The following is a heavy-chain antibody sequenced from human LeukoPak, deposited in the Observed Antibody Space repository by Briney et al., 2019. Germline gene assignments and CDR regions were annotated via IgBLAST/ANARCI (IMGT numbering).Heavy chain of an antibody. Sequence: GGSLRLSCAASGFTFSTHAMSWVRQAPGKGLEWLSSITGSADNTYYADSVKGRFSISRDNSKNTLFLQMTSLSAEDTAVYYCAKLTYGSGTYGAFDYWGQGTLVTVST. V-gene: IGHV3-23*01. CDR1: GFTFSTHA. CDR3: AKLTYGSGTYGAFDY. D-gene: IGHD3-10*01. CDR2: ITGSADNT. J-gene: IGHJ4*02.